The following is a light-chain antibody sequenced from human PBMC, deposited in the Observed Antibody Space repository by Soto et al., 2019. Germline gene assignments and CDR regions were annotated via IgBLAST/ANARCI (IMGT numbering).Light chain of an antibody. V-gene: IGLV2-8*01. CDR1: SSDVGSYNY. CDR2: EVS. Sequence: QSALTQPPSASGSPGQSVTISCTGTSSDVGSYNYVSWYQQYPGKAPKLSIYEVSKRPSGVPDRFSGSKSANTASLTVSGLQAVDEADYFCSSYAGDYNLYVFGTGTKVTVL. J-gene: IGLJ1*01. CDR3: SSYAGDYNLYV.